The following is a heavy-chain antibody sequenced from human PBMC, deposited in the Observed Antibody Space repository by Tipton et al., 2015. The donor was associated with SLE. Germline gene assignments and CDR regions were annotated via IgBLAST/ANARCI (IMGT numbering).Heavy chain of an antibody. CDR2: ISSSSSHI. CDR3: ARGDVDTAIIRMWFDP. J-gene: IGHJ5*02. V-gene: IGHV3-11*06. Sequence: SLRLSCAASGFPFSDYYMSWVRQAPGKGLEWISSISSSSSHIYYADSVKGRFTISRDNAENSVYLQMKSLRVEDTAIYYCARGDVDTAIIRMWFDPWGQGTLVTVSS. CDR1: GFPFSDYY. D-gene: IGHD5-18*01.